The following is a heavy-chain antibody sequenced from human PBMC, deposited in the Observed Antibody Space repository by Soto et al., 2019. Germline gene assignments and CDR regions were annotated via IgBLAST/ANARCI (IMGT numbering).Heavy chain of an antibody. V-gene: IGHV1-18*01. Sequence: ASVKVSCKASGYTFTSYAINSVRQATGQGLEWMGWMNPYNDDTKYAQKLQGRVLMTTDTPTKTAHLDLRSLRSDDTAVYYCARGGYYDSSGSRDYHYYGMDVWGQGTTVTVSS. CDR1: GYTFTSYA. D-gene: IGHD3-22*01. CDR2: MNPYNDDT. J-gene: IGHJ6*02. CDR3: ARGGYYDSSGSRDYHYYGMDV.